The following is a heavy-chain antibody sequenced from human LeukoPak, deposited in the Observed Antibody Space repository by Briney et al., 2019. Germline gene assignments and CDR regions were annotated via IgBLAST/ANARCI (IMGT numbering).Heavy chain of an antibody. D-gene: IGHD6-13*01. Sequence: SETLSLTCTVSDGSITSYFWSWIRQPPGKGLEWIGYIYYSGSTNYNPSLKSRVTISLDTSKNQFSLKLSSVTAADTAVYYCARGIAAAGTPYNWFDPWGQGTLVTVSS. J-gene: IGHJ5*02. V-gene: IGHV4-59*08. CDR3: ARGIAAAGTPYNWFDP. CDR2: IYYSGST. CDR1: DGSITSYF.